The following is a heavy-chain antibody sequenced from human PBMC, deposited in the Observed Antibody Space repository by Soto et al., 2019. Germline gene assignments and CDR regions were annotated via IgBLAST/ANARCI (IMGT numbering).Heavy chain of an antibody. CDR3: ARGSLSRVQAYYYYGMDV. Sequence: GASVKVSCKASGGTFSSYAISWVRQAPGQGLEWMGGIIPIFGTANYAQKFQGRVTITADESTSTAYMELSSLRSEDTAVYYCARGSLSRVQAYYYYGMDVWGQGTTVTVSS. CDR1: GGTFSSYA. V-gene: IGHV1-69*13. D-gene: IGHD2-15*01. CDR2: IIPIFGTA. J-gene: IGHJ6*02.